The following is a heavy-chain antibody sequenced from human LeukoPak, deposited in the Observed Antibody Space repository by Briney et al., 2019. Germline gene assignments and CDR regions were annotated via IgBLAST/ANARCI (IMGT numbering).Heavy chain of an antibody. Sequence: GGSLRLSCAASGFTFSIAWMTWVRQAPGKGLEWVGRIKSKTDGGTTDYAAPVKGRFTISRDDSKNTLYLQMNSLKTEDTAVYYCATDHEQWLVPHGYWGQGTLVTVSS. J-gene: IGHJ4*02. V-gene: IGHV3-15*01. CDR3: ATDHEQWLVPHGY. CDR1: GFTFSIAW. CDR2: IKSKTDGGTT. D-gene: IGHD6-19*01.